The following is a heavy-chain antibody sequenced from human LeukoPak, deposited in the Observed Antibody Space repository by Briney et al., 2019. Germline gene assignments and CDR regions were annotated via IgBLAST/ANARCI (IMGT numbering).Heavy chain of an antibody. V-gene: IGHV4-39*07. J-gene: IGHJ4*02. Sequence: PSETLSLTCSVSGGSISGSGYYWGWIRQPPGKGLEWIGSVYYSGTTYYNPSLKSRVTISVDTSKNQFSLRLSSVTAADTAVYYCAREYSSSRYDYWGQGTLVSVSS. CDR2: VYYSGTT. D-gene: IGHD2-2*01. CDR3: AREYSSSRYDY. CDR1: GGSISGSGYY.